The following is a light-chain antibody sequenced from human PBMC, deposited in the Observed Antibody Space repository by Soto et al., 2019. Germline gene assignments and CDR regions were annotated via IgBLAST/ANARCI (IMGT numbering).Light chain of an antibody. Sequence: QSVLTQPASVSGSPGQSITISCTGTSSDVGGYNYVSWYQQHPGKAPKLMIYDVSNRPSGVSNRFSGSNSGNTASLTISGLQAEDEADYYCSSYTSSSTWVFGGGTKVTVL. CDR1: SSDVGGYNY. CDR2: DVS. V-gene: IGLV2-14*01. J-gene: IGLJ3*02. CDR3: SSYTSSSTWV.